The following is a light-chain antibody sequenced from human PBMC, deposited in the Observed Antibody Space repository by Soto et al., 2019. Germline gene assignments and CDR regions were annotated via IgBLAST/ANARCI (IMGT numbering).Light chain of an antibody. J-gene: IGLJ2*01. CDR1: SSDVGGYNY. V-gene: IGLV2-14*01. CDR2: DVS. CDR3: SSYTSSSTLGLVV. Sequence: QSALTQPASVSGSPGQSITISCTGTSSDVGGYNYVSWYQQHPGKAPKLMIYDVSNRPSGVSNRFSGSKSGNTASLTISGLQAEDEADYYCSSYTSSSTLGLVVFGGGTKLTVL.